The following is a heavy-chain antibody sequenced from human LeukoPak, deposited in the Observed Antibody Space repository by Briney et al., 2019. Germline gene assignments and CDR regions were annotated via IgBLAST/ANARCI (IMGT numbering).Heavy chain of an antibody. Sequence: GGSLRLSCAASGFTFSSYGMHWVRQAPGKGLEWVAVIWYDGSNKYYADSVKGRFTISRDNSKNTLYLQMNSLRAEDTAVYYCARAGDCSSTSCYIWLDYWGQGTLVTVSS. V-gene: IGHV3-33*01. CDR2: IWYDGSNK. J-gene: IGHJ4*02. CDR3: ARAGDCSSTSCYIWLDY. CDR1: GFTFSSYG. D-gene: IGHD2-2*02.